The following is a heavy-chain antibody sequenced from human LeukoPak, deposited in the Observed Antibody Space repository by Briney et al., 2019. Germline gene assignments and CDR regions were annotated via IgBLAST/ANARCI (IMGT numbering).Heavy chain of an antibody. D-gene: IGHD1-26*01. CDR1: GGSFSGYY. CDR3: ARHYRGSSSWRMYYFDY. V-gene: IGHV4-34*01. CDR2: INHSGST. Sequence: PSETLSLTCAVYGGSFSGYYWSWIRQPPGKGLEWIGEINHSGSTNYNPSLKSRVTISVDTSKNQFSLKLSSVTAADTAVYYCARHYRGSSSWRMYYFDYWGQGTLVTVSS. J-gene: IGHJ4*02.